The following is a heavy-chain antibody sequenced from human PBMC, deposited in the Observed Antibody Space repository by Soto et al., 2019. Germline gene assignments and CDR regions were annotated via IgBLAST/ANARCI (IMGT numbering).Heavy chain of an antibody. CDR1: GFTVSSNY. CDR2: IYSSGST. Sequence: EVQLVETGGGLIQPGGSLRLSCAASGFTVSSNYMSWVRQAPGKGLEWVSVIYSSGSTYYADSVKGRFTISRDNSKNTLYLQMNSLRAEDTAVYYCARDCSGVSCYYYYGMDVWGQGTTVTVSS. D-gene: IGHD2-15*01. J-gene: IGHJ6*02. CDR3: ARDCSGVSCYYYYGMDV. V-gene: IGHV3-53*02.